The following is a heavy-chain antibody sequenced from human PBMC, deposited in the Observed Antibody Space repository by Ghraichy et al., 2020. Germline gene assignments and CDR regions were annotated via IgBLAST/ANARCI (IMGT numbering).Heavy chain of an antibody. CDR3: ARVSWYPDYYYYYGMDV. D-gene: IGHD6-13*01. Sequence: LSLTCAASGFTFSSYGMHWVRQAPGKGLEWVAVIWYDGSNKYYADSVKGRFTISRDNSKNTLYLQMNSLRAEDTAVYYCARVSWYPDYYYYYGMDVWGQGTTVTVSS. J-gene: IGHJ6*02. CDR2: IWYDGSNK. V-gene: IGHV3-33*01. CDR1: GFTFSSYG.